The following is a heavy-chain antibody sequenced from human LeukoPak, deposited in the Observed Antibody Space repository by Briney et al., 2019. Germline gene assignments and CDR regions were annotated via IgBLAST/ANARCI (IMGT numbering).Heavy chain of an antibody. J-gene: IGHJ4*02. CDR3: AKTNVAVAGTYYFDC. Sequence: GGSLRLSCAASGFTFSSYAMSWVRQAPGKGLEWVSSISGSGGSTYYADSVKGRFTISRDNSKNTLYLQMNSLRAEDTAVYYCAKTNVAVAGTYYFDCWGQGTLVTVSS. CDR2: ISGSGGST. V-gene: IGHV3-23*01. D-gene: IGHD6-19*01. CDR1: GFTFSSYA.